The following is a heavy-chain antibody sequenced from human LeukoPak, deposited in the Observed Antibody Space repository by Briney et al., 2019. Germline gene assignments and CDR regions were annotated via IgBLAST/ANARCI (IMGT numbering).Heavy chain of an antibody. Sequence: PSQTLSLTCTVSGGSISSGGYYWSWIRQHPGKGLEWIGYIYYSGSTYYNPSLKSRVTISVDTSKNQFSLKLSSVTAADTAVYYCARGLRAPLVIAATVYYFDYWGQGTLVTVSS. J-gene: IGHJ4*02. CDR2: IYYSGST. V-gene: IGHV4-31*03. CDR3: ARGLRAPLVIAATVYYFDY. CDR1: GGSISSGGYY. D-gene: IGHD2-15*01.